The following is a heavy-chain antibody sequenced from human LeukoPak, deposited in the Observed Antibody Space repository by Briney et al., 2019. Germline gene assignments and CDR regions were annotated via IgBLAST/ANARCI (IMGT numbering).Heavy chain of an antibody. D-gene: IGHD6-19*01. CDR1: GFTFSSYW. J-gene: IGHJ4*02. CDR2: IKQDGSEI. CDR3: ARYHSSGWDFDY. V-gene: IGHV3-7*01. Sequence: GGSLRLSCAASGFTFSSYWMSWVRQAPGKGLEWVANIKQDGSEIYYVDSVKGRFTISRDNAKNSLYLRMNSLRAEDTAVYYCARYHSSGWDFDYWGQGTLVTVSS.